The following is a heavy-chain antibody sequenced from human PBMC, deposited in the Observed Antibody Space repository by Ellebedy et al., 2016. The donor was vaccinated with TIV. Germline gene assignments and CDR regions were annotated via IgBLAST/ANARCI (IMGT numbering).Heavy chain of an antibody. V-gene: IGHV4-59*01. CDR1: GGSISSSH. CDR2: VYYRGST. Sequence: MPSETLSLTCTVSGGSISSSHCNWIRQPHGQGLEWIGQVYYRGSTISKPSLNSLISISLDTSKNQLSLRLNFVTAADTAIYYSARQIAMVGVGAYSWLDPWGQGTLVTVSS. CDR3: ARQIAMVGVGAYSWLDP. D-gene: IGHD2-15*01. J-gene: IGHJ5*02.